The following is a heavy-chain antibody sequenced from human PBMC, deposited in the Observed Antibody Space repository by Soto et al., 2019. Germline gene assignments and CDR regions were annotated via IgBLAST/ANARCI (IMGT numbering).Heavy chain of an antibody. Sequence: PSETLSLTCAVYGGSFSGYYWSWIRQPPGKGLEWIGEINHSGSTNYNPSLKSRVTISVDTSKNQFSLKLSSVTAADTAVYYCARGRSGSYGYFDYWAQGTLVTVSS. D-gene: IGHD1-26*01. V-gene: IGHV4-34*01. CDR2: INHSGST. J-gene: IGHJ4*02. CDR1: GGSFSGYY. CDR3: ARGRSGSYGYFDY.